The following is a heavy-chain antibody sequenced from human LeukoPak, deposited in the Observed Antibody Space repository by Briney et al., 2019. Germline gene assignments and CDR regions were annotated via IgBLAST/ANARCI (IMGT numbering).Heavy chain of an antibody. CDR1: GVTFSSYW. CDR2: INTDGSST. V-gene: IGHV3-74*01. CDR3: ARGLMTTVTNFDY. Sequence: GGSLRLSCAASGVTFSSYWMHWVRQAPGKGLVWVSRINTDGSSTGYADSVKGRFTISRDNAKSTLYLQMNSLRAEDTAVYYCARGLMTTVTNFDYWGQGTLVTVSS. D-gene: IGHD4-17*01. J-gene: IGHJ4*02.